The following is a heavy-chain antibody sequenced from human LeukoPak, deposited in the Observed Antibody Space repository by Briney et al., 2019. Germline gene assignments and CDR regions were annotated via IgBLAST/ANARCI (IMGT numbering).Heavy chain of an antibody. CDR3: AKDSGRITMVRGVPGRFGY. V-gene: IGHV3-30-3*01. Sequence: PGRSLRLSCAASGFTFSSYAMHWVRQAPGKGLEWVAAISYDGDNKYYADSLKGRFTISRDNSKNTLYLQMNSLRAEDTAVYYCAKDSGRITMVRGVPGRFGYWGQGTLVTVSS. CDR1: GFTFSSYA. J-gene: IGHJ4*02. D-gene: IGHD3-10*01. CDR2: ISYDGDNK.